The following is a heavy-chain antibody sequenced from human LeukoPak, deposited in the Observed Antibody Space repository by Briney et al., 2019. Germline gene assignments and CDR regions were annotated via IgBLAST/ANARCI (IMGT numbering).Heavy chain of an antibody. D-gene: IGHD3-10*01. V-gene: IGHV6-1*01. Sequence: SQTLSLTCAISGDSVSSNSAAWNWIRQSPSRGLEWLGRTYYRSKWYNDYAVSVKSRITINPDTSKNQFSLKLSSVTAADTAVYYCARRGGSGKRFAHYYYYYYMDVWGKGTTVTISS. CDR2: TYYRSKWYN. J-gene: IGHJ6*03. CDR1: GDSVSSNSAA. CDR3: ARRGGSGKRFAHYYYYYYMDV.